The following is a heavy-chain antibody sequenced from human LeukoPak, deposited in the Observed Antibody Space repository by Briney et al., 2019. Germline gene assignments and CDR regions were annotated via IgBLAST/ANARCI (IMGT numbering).Heavy chain of an antibody. J-gene: IGHJ6*02. CDR1: GFTFSSYA. V-gene: IGHV3-23*01. CDR2: ISSGGGTT. D-gene: IGHD2-2*01. CDR3: ADAVCTTSSCSGFYGMDV. Sequence: GGSLRLSCAASGFTFSSYAMHWVRQAPGKGLEWVSSISSGGGTTYYADSVKGRFTISRDNSKNTLYLQMNSLRPEDTAMYYCADAVCTTSSCSGFYGMDVWGQGTTVAVSS.